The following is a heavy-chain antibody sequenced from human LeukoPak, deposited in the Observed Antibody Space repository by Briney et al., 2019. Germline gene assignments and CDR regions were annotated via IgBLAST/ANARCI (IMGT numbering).Heavy chain of an antibody. D-gene: IGHD5-24*01. CDR1: GFTFSSYW. Sequence: GGSLRLSCAASGFTFSSYWMHWVRQAPGKGLVWVSRIASDGSTVYADSVKGRFTISRDSAKDTVYLQMNSLRVEDTAAYYCVRDGDDYNFDYWGQGSLVTVSS. V-gene: IGHV3-74*01. CDR3: VRDGDDYNFDY. J-gene: IGHJ4*02. CDR2: IASDGST.